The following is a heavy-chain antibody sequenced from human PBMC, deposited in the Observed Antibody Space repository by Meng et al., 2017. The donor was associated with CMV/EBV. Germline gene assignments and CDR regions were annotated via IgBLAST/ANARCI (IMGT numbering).Heavy chain of an antibody. CDR1: GFTFSNAW. J-gene: IGHJ4*02. CDR3: TTDQPFGSGYTYYFDY. CDR2: IKSKTDGGTT. V-gene: IGHV3-15*01. Sequence: GESLKISCAASGFTFSNAWMSWVRQAPGKGLEWVGRIKSKTDGGTTDYAAPVKGRFTISRDDSKSTLYQQMNSLKTEDTAVYYCTTDQPFGSGYTYYFDYWGQGTLVTVSS. D-gene: IGHD3-3*02.